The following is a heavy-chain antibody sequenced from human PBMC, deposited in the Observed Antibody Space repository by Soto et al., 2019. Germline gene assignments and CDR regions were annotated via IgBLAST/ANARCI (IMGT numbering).Heavy chain of an antibody. V-gene: IGHV3-33*01. CDR2: IWYDGSNK. J-gene: IGHJ5*02. CDR3: ARDPHHKYYYGSGSTQKGANWFDP. Sequence: GGSLRLSCAASGFTFSSYGMHWVRQAPGKGLEWVAVIWYDGSNKYYADSVKGRFTISRDNSKNTLYLQMNSLRAEDTAVYYCARDPHHKYYYGSGSTQKGANWFDPWGQGTLVTVSS. D-gene: IGHD3-10*01. CDR1: GFTFSSYG.